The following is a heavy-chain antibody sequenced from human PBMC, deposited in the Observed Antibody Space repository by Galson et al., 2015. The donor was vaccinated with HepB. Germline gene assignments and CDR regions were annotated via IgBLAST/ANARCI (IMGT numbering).Heavy chain of an antibody. CDR3: ARVTEMATIFPPGY. D-gene: IGHD5-24*01. CDR1: GFTFSSYG. V-gene: IGHV3-33*01. Sequence: SLRLSCAASGFTFSSYGMHWVRQAPGKGLEWVAVIWYDGSNKYYADSVKGRFTISRDNSKNTLYLQMNSLRAEDTAVYYCARVTEMATIFPPGYWGQGTLVTVSS. CDR2: IWYDGSNK. J-gene: IGHJ4*02.